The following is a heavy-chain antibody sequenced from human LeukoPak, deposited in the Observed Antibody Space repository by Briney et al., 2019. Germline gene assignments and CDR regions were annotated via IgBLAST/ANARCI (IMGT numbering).Heavy chain of an antibody. CDR1: GGSFSGYY. Sequence: SETLSLTCAVYGGSFSGYYWSWIRQPPGKGLEWIGEINHSGSTNYNPSLKSRVTISVDTSKNQFSLKLSSVTAADTAVYYCARSWGDDSSGYYVFSSDYWGQGTLVTVSS. CDR2: INHSGST. CDR3: ARSWGDDSSGYYVFSSDY. V-gene: IGHV4-34*01. D-gene: IGHD3-22*01. J-gene: IGHJ4*02.